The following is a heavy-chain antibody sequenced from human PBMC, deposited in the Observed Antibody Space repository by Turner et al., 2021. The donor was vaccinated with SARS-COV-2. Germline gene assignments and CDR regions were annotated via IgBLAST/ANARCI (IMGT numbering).Heavy chain of an antibody. J-gene: IGHJ5*02. D-gene: IGHD2-15*01. CDR3: ARGRGGGGSSNNWFDP. CDR2: IYYSGGT. Sequence: QVQLQESGPGLVKPSETLSLTCTVPGGSISSYYWSWIRQPPGKGLEWSGYIYYSGGTNYNPSLKRRVSISVDTSKNQFSLKLTSVTAADTAVYYCARGRGGGGSSNNWFDPWGQGTLVIVSS. V-gene: IGHV4-59*01. CDR1: GGSISSYY.